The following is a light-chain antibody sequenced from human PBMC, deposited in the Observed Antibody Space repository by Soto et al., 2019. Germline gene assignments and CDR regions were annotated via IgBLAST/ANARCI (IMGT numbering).Light chain of an antibody. V-gene: IGLV1-44*01. CDR3: AAWDDSLKVV. CDR2: SNN. J-gene: IGLJ1*01. Sequence: QCVLTQPPSASGTPGQRVTISCSGSSSNIGSNTVNWYQQLPGTAPKLLIYSNNQRPSGVPDRFSGSKSGTSASLAISGLQSEDEADYYCAAWDDSLKVVFGTGTKLTVL. CDR1: SSNIGSNT.